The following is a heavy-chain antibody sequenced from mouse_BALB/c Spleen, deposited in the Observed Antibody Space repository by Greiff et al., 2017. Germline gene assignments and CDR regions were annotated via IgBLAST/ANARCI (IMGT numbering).Heavy chain of an antibody. V-gene: IGHV14-3*02. J-gene: IGHJ3*01. CDR2: IDPANGNT. Sequence: VQLKESGAELVKPGASVKLSCTASGFNIKDTYMHWVKQRPEQGLEWIGRIDPANGNTKYDPKFQGKATITADTSSNTAYLQLSSLTSEDTAVYYCARFPLYSSFAYWGQGTLVTVSA. CDR3: ARFPLYSSFAY. D-gene: IGHD2-1*01. CDR1: GFNIKDTY.